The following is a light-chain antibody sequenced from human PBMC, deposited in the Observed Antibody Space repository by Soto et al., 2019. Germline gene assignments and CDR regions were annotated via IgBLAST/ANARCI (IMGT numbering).Light chain of an antibody. V-gene: IGKV3-20*01. CDR3: RQSATSPFT. CDR1: QSVSSSS. CDR2: SAS. J-gene: IGKJ2*01. Sequence: EIVLTQSPGTLSLSPGEKATLSCRASQSVSSSSLAWYRQKPGQSPMLLMSSASGRVTGIPDRFSGSGSGTDFSLTISRLEPEDFAVYYCRQSATSPFTFGQGTKLEIK.